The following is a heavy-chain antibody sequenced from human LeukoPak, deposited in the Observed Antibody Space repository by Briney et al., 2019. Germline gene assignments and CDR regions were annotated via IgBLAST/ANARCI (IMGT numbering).Heavy chain of an antibody. J-gene: IGHJ4*02. D-gene: IGHD4-23*01. Sequence: PGGSLRLSCAASGFTFSSYAMNWVRQAPGKGLEWVPSISSSNYIYYADSVKGRFTISRDNAKNSLYLQMNSLRAEDTAVYYCARDDYGGLDYWGQGTLVTVSS. CDR2: ISSSNYI. CDR3: ARDDYGGLDY. CDR1: GFTFSSYA. V-gene: IGHV3-21*01.